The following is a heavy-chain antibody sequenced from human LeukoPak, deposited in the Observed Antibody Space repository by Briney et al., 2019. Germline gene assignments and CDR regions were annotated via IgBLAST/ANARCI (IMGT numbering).Heavy chain of an antibody. Sequence: SVKVSCKASGGTFSSYAISWVRQAPGQGREWMGGIIPIFGTANYAQKFQGRVTITADESTSTAYMELSSLRSEDTAVYYCARSVMTTVVTPVFDYWGQGTLVTVSS. J-gene: IGHJ4*02. CDR3: ARSVMTTVVTPVFDY. D-gene: IGHD4-23*01. CDR2: IIPIFGTA. V-gene: IGHV1-69*01. CDR1: GGTFSSYA.